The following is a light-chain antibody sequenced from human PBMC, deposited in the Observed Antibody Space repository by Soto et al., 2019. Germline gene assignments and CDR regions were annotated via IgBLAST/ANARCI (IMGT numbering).Light chain of an antibody. Sequence: ELVLTQSHGTLSLSPGESATLSGRASQSVTSSYLAWYQQKPGQAPRLLIYAASSRATGIPDRFSGSGSGTDFTLTISRLEPEDFAVYYRQQYGYSPTVGGGTKVDIK. CDR3: QQYGYSPT. CDR2: AAS. CDR1: QSVTSSY. J-gene: IGKJ4*01. V-gene: IGKV3-20*01.